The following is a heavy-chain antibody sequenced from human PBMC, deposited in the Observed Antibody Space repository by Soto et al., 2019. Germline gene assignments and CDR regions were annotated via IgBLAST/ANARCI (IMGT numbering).Heavy chain of an antibody. J-gene: IGHJ4*02. CDR3: AREVGSSWGRAVDY. CDR1: GGSINSYY. D-gene: IGHD6-13*01. Sequence: PSETLSLTCTVSGGSINSYYWSWIRQPPGKGLEWIGSISYSGSTNYNPSLKSRVTVSVDTSKNQFSLKLISVTAADTAVYYCAREVGSSWGRAVDYWGQGTLVTVSS. V-gene: IGHV4-59*01. CDR2: ISYSGST.